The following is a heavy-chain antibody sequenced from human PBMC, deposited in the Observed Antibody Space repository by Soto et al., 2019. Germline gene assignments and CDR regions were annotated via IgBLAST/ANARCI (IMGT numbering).Heavy chain of an antibody. D-gene: IGHD3-10*01. CDR1: GFTFRSYS. Sequence: EVQLVESGGGLVQRGGSLRLSCAASGFTFRSYSMNWVRQAPGKGLEWLSYISSISTTIYYADSVKGRFTISRDNAKNSLYLQMNSLGDEDTAVYYCARVSGSYSTSNDHWGQGTLVTVSS. CDR2: ISSISTTI. J-gene: IGHJ5*02. CDR3: ARVSGSYSTSNDH. V-gene: IGHV3-48*02.